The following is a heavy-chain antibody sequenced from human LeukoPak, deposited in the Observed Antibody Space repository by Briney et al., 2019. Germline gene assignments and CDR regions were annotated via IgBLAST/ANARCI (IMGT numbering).Heavy chain of an antibody. Sequence: PGGSLRLSCAASGFTFSSYSMHWVRQAPGKGLEWVSSISTSGSYIYYADSLKGRFTISRDNAKNSLFLQMNSLRAEDTAVYYCARSGVVNVIREKWFDPWGQGNLVTVSS. CDR3: ARSGVVNVIREKWFDP. V-gene: IGHV3-21*01. D-gene: IGHD2-8*02. CDR2: ISTSGSYI. CDR1: GFTFSSYS. J-gene: IGHJ5*02.